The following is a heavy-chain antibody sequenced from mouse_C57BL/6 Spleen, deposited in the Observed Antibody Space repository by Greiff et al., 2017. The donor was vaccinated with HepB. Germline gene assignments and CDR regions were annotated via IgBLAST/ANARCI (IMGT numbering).Heavy chain of an antibody. CDR3: NYGSSYYFDY. Sequence: QVQLQQSGAELVRPGASVKLSCKASGYTFTDYYINWVKQRPGQGLEWIARIYPGSGNTYYNEKFKGKATLTAEKSSSTAYMQLSSLTSEDSAVYFCNYGSSYYFDYWGQGTTLTVSS. CDR1: GYTFTDYY. D-gene: IGHD1-1*01. CDR2: IYPGSGNT. J-gene: IGHJ2*01. V-gene: IGHV1-76*01.